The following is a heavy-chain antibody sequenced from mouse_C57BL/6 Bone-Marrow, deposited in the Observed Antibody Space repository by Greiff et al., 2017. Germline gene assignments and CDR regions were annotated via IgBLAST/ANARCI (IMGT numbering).Heavy chain of an antibody. J-gene: IGHJ2*01. CDR1: GFNIKDDY. CDR2: IDPEIGDT. V-gene: IGHV14-4*01. D-gene: IGHD2-1*01. Sequence: EVQLQQSGAELVRPGASVKLSCTASGFNIKDDYIHWVKQRPEQGLEWIGWIDPEIGDTEYASKFQGKTTITSDTSSNTAYLQLSSLTSEDTADFYCSTFYGNYFDFWGQGTPLTVAS. CDR3: STFYGNYFDF.